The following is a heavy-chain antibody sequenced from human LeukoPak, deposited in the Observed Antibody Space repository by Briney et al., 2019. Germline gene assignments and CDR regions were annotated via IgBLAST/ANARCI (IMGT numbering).Heavy chain of an antibody. CDR2: IYTSGST. D-gene: IGHD2/OR15-2a*01. Sequence: SETLSLTCTVSGSSISSYYWGWIRQPAGKGLEWIGHIYTSGSTNYNPSLKSRVTMSVDTSKNQFSLKLSSVTAADTAVYYCARDGAFEYFDYWGQGTLVTVSS. CDR3: ARDGAFEYFDY. V-gene: IGHV4-4*07. J-gene: IGHJ4*02. CDR1: GSSISSYY.